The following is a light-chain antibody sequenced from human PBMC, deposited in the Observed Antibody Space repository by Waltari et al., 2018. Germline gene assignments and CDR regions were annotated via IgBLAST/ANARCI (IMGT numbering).Light chain of an antibody. V-gene: IGLV2-14*03. Sequence: QSALTQPASVSGSPGQSVTISCTGTSRDVGSYNYVSWYQQHPGKAPKLMIYDVSNRPAGVSNRFSGSKSGNTASLTISGLQAEDEADYYCRSYTSSSTVIFGGGTNLTVL. J-gene: IGLJ2*01. CDR1: SRDVGSYNY. CDR3: RSYTSSSTVI. CDR2: DVS.